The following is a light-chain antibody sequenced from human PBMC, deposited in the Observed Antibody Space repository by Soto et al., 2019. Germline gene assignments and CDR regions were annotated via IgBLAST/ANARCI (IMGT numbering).Light chain of an antibody. V-gene: IGKV3-20*01. CDR2: GAS. CDR3: QQYGSSAPIT. Sequence: EIVLTQSPATLSVSPGERATLSCRASQSVSRDLAWYQQKPGQAPRLLIYGASIRATGIPDRFSGSGSETDFTLTISRLEPEDFALYYCQQYGSSAPITFGQGTRLEIK. CDR1: QSVSRD. J-gene: IGKJ5*01.